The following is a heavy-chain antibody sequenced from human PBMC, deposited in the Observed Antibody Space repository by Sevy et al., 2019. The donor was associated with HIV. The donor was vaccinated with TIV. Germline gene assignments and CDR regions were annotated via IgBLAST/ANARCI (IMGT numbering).Heavy chain of an antibody. Sequence: GGSLRLSCAASGFTFSSYGMHWVRQAPGKGLEWVAFIRYDGSNKYYADSVKGRFTISRDISKNTQYLQMNCLRAEDTAVYYCAKDGELLGYYYYYGMDVWGQGTTVTVSS. CDR2: IRYDGSNK. CDR3: AKDGELLGYYYYYGMDV. CDR1: GFTFSSYG. V-gene: IGHV3-30*02. D-gene: IGHD1-26*01. J-gene: IGHJ6*02.